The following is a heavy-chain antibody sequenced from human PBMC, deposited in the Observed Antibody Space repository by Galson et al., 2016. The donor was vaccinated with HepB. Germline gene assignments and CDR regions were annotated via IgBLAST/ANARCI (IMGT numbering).Heavy chain of an antibody. CDR2: ISYDGSNK. Sequence: SLRLSCAASGFTFSSYAMHWVRQAPGKGLEWVAVISYDGSNKYYADSVKGRFTISRDNSKNTLYLQMNSLRAEDTAVYYCAKREPVLDYWGQGTLVTVSS. D-gene: IGHD1-14*01. CDR3: AKREPVLDY. J-gene: IGHJ4*02. V-gene: IGHV3-30-3*02. CDR1: GFTFSSYA.